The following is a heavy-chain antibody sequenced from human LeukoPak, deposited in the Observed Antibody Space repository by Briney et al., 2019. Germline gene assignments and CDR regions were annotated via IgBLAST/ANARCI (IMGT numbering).Heavy chain of an antibody. J-gene: IGHJ4*02. D-gene: IGHD3-22*01. CDR3: APGYYDSSGFGGY. CDR1: GGTFSSYA. V-gene: IGHV1-69*04. Sequence: SVKVSCKASGGTFSSYAISWVRQAPGQGLEWMGMIIPIFGIANYAQKFQGRVTITADKSTSTAYMELSSLGSEDTAVYYCAPGYYDSSGFGGYWGQGTLVTVSS. CDR2: IIPIFGIA.